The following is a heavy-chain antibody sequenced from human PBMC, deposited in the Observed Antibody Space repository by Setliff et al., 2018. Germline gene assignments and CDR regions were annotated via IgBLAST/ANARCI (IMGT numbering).Heavy chain of an antibody. D-gene: IGHD3-22*01. CDR2: INHSGST. J-gene: IGHJ4*02. Sequence: SETLSLTCAVYGGSFSTYYWIWIRQPPGKGLEWIGEINHSGSTNYNPSLKSRVTISVDTSKNQFSLKLSSVTAADTALYYCARDSDYYDSSGYYRIDYWGQGTLVTVSS. V-gene: IGHV4-34*01. CDR3: ARDSDYYDSSGYYRIDY. CDR1: GGSFSTYY.